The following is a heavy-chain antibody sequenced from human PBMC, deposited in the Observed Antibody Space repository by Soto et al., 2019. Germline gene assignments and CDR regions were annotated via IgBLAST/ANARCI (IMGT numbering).Heavy chain of an antibody. CDR2: ISRGGGQT. Sequence: GGSLRLSCAASGFIFNTHAMSWVRQAPGKGLEWVAGISRGGGQTYYADSVKGRFTISRDNTKNSLYLQMNSLRAEDTAVYYCARGDYHDTSGPFPDAFDVRGQGTSVTVSS. J-gene: IGHJ3*01. V-gene: IGHV3-23*01. CDR1: GFIFNTHA. CDR3: ARGDYHDTSGPFPDAFDV. D-gene: IGHD3-22*01.